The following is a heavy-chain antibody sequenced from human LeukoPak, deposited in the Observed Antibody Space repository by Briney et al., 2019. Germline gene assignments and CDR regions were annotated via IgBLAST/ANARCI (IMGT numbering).Heavy chain of an antibody. Sequence: PGGSPRLSCAASGFTFGSYAMHWVRQAPGKGLEWVAVISYDGSNKYYADSVKGRFTISRDNSKNTLYLQMNSLRAEDTAVYYCAKGYYDSSGYYGYWGQGTLVTVSS. CDR2: ISYDGSNK. CDR3: AKGYYDSSGYYGY. V-gene: IGHV3-30*04. J-gene: IGHJ4*02. D-gene: IGHD3-22*01. CDR1: GFTFGSYA.